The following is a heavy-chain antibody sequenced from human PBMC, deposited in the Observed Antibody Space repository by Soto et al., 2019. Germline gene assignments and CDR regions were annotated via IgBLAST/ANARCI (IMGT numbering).Heavy chain of an antibody. CDR2: IYHSGST. CDR3: ARFYRHYDSSGYSGYNWFDP. Sequence: PSETLSLTCAVSGGSISSGGYSWSWIRQPPGKGLEWIGYIYHSGSTYYNPSLKSRVTISVDRSKNQFSLKLSSVTAADTAVYYCARFYRHYDSSGYSGYNWFDPWGQGTLVTVSS. V-gene: IGHV4-30-2*01. CDR1: GGSISSGGYS. D-gene: IGHD3-22*01. J-gene: IGHJ5*02.